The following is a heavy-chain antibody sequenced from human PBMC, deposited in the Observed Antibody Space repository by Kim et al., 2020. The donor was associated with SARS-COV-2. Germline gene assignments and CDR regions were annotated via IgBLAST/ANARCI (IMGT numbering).Heavy chain of an antibody. Sequence: SETLSLTCTVSGGSISSGSYYWSWIRQPAGKGLEWIGRIYTSGSTNYNPSLKSRVTISVDTSKNQFSLKLSSVTAADTAVYYCARGGAGVRGVYFQHWGQGTLVTVSS. CDR2: IYTSGST. CDR1: GGSISSGSYY. J-gene: IGHJ1*01. V-gene: IGHV4-61*02. CDR3: ARGGAGVRGVYFQH. D-gene: IGHD3-10*01.